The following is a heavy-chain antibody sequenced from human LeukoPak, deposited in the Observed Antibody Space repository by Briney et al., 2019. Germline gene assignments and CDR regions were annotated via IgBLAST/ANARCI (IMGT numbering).Heavy chain of an antibody. V-gene: IGHV3-30*03. CDR2: ISYDGSHK. J-gene: IGHJ6*02. CDR3: VRDMDV. Sequence: PGRSLRLSCAASAFTFSNYAMHWVRQAPGKGLEWVALISYDGSHKYFADSVKGRFTISRDNPKNSLYLQMNSLRAEDTAVYFCVRDMDVWAQGTTVTVSS. CDR1: AFTFSNYA.